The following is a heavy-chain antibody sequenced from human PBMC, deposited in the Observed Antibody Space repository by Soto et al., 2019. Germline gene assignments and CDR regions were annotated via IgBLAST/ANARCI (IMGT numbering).Heavy chain of an antibody. V-gene: IGHV1-18*01. CDR2: ISIYNGNT. J-gene: IGHJ5*02. D-gene: IGHD4-17*01. Sequence: ASVKVSCKASGYRFTSYGINWVRQAPGQGLQWMGWISIYNGNTRYAQKFQGRVTMTRDTSTSTVYMELSSLRSEDTAVYYCAREPRTTVTKTFDPWGQGTLVTGSS. CDR1: GYRFTSYG. CDR3: AREPRTTVTKTFDP.